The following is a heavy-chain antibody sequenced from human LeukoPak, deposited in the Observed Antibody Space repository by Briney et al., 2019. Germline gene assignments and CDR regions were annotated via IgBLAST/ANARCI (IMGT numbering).Heavy chain of an antibody. D-gene: IGHD4-17*01. Sequence: GGSLRLSCAASGFTFSSYWMHWVRQAPGKGLVWVSRIKSDGSSTSYADFVKGRFTISRDNAKNTLYLQMSSLTAEDTAVYYCARGFRLRLDYWGQGTLVTVSS. V-gene: IGHV3-74*01. CDR1: GFTFSSYW. J-gene: IGHJ4*02. CDR3: ARGFRLRLDY. CDR2: IKSDGSST.